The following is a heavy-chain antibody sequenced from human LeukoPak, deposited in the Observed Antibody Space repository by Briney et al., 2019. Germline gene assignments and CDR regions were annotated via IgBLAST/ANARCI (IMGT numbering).Heavy chain of an antibody. V-gene: IGHV3-20*04. D-gene: IGHD3-16*01. CDR2: INWNGGST. CDR3: AREGGGRVVIYFDY. J-gene: IGHJ4*02. Sequence: SGGSLRLSCAASGFTFDDYGMSWVRQAPGKGLEWVSGINWNGGSTGYADSVKGRFTISRDNAKNSLYLLMNSLRAEDTAVYYCAREGGGRVVIYFDYWGQGTLVTVSS. CDR1: GFTFDDYG.